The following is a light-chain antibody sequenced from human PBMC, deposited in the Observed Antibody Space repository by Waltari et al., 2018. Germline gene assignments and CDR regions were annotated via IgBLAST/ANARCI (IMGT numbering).Light chain of an antibody. V-gene: IGKV2-28*01. Sequence: DIVITQSPLSLPVTPGDPATLSCSASQSLLHTNAYNYLDWYLQKPGQSPQLLIYLGSNRASGVPDRFSGSGSGTDFTLKISRVEAEDVGVYYCMQALQTPWTFGQGTKVEIK. CDR3: MQALQTPWT. J-gene: IGKJ1*01. CDR2: LGS. CDR1: QSLLHTNAYNY.